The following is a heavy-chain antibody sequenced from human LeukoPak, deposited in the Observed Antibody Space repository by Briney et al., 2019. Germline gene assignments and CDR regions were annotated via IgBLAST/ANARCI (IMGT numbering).Heavy chain of an antibody. Sequence: PSETLSLTCAVYGGSFSGYYWSWIRQPPGKGLEWIGEINHSGSTNYNPSLKSRVTISVDTSKNQFSLKLSSVTAADTAVYYCAIYGPPDYYYYMDVWGKGTTVTISS. J-gene: IGHJ6*03. CDR3: AIYGPPDYYYYMDV. D-gene: IGHD3-10*01. CDR1: GGSFSGYY. V-gene: IGHV4-34*01. CDR2: INHSGST.